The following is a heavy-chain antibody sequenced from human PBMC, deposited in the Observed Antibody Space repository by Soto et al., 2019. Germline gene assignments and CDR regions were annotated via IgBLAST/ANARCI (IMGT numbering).Heavy chain of an antibody. J-gene: IGHJ6*02. CDR2: IYSGCST. Sequence: PGGSLRLSCAASGFTVSSNYMSWVSQAPGKGLEWVSVIYSGCSTYYADSVKGRFTISRDNSKNTLYLQRNSLRAADTAVYYCARERPSWYEAYYYGMDVWGQGTTVTVTS. D-gene: IGHD6-13*01. CDR3: ARERPSWYEAYYYGMDV. V-gene: IGHV3-53*01. CDR1: GFTVSSNY.